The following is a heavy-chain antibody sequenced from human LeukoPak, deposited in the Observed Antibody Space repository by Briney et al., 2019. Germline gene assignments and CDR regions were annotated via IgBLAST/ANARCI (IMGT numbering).Heavy chain of an antibody. J-gene: IGHJ5*02. Sequence: PGGSLRLSCAGSGFAFNIYGLHWIRQAPGEGLEWVAFVKHDGISKYYADSVKGRFTISRDDAKNMLFLQMNSLRAEDTAVYYCVRGGPSTWSWGQGTLVTVSS. CDR2: VKHDGISK. CDR1: GFAFNIYG. D-gene: IGHD2-15*01. CDR3: VRGGPSTWS. V-gene: IGHV3-30*12.